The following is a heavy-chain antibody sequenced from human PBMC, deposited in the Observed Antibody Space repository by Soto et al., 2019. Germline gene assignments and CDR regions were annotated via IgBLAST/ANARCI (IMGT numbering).Heavy chain of an antibody. CDR3: ARGGGSGSSFVGYYYYTLDV. CDR2: IWYDGSNK. V-gene: IGHV3-33*01. D-gene: IGHD1-26*01. Sequence: QVQLVESGGGVVQPGRSLRLSCTASGSTFSTYGMHWVRQAPGKGLEWVTVIWYDGSNKYYADSVKGRFTISRDNSKNTLYLQMNSLRADDTAVYYCARGGGSGSSFVGYYYYTLDVWGQGTTVTVSS. CDR1: GSTFSTYG. J-gene: IGHJ6*02.